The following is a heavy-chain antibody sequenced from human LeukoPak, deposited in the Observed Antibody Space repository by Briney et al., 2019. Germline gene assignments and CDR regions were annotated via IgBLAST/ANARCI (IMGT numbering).Heavy chain of an antibody. CDR3: ATVGRSFRPGH. CDR1: GFTFSNYS. J-gene: IGHJ4*02. Sequence: PGGSLRLSCAASGFTFSNYSMNWVRQAPGKGLEWVSYITNSGSSTYYADSVKGRFTISRDNARNSLYLQMNSLRAEDTAVYYCATVGRSFRPGHWGQGTLVTVSS. CDR2: ITNSGSST. D-gene: IGHD2-15*01. V-gene: IGHV3-48*04.